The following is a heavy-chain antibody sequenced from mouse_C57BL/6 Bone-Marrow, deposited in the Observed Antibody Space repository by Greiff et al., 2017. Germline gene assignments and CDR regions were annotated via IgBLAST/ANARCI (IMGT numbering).Heavy chain of an antibody. Sequence: QVQLQQPGAELVRPGTSVKLSCKASGYTFPSYWMHWVKQRPGQGLEWIGVIDPSDSYTNYNQKFKGKATLTVDTSSSTAYMQLSSLTSEDSAVYYCARGGRPAWFAYWGQGTLVTVSA. CDR1: GYTFPSYW. V-gene: IGHV1-59*01. J-gene: IGHJ3*01. CDR2: IDPSDSYT. D-gene: IGHD1-1*01. CDR3: ARGGRPAWFAY.